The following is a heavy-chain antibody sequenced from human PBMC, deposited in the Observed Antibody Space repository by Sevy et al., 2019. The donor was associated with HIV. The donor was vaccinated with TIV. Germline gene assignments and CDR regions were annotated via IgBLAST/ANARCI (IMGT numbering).Heavy chain of an antibody. J-gene: IGHJ6*02. Sequence: ASVKASCKASGGTFINYAVTWVRQAPGQGLEWMGGFIPMFDTTNSAQKFQGRVTLTADGSTSTAYMELSSLRSEDTAVYYCASSYFDSSGYSPLFYYGMDVWGQGTTVTVSS. CDR1: GGTFINYA. CDR2: FIPMFDTT. D-gene: IGHD3-22*01. V-gene: IGHV1-69*13. CDR3: ASSYFDSSGYSPLFYYGMDV.